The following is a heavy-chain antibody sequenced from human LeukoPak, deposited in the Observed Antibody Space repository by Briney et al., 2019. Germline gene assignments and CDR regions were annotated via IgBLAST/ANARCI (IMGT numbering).Heavy chain of an antibody. D-gene: IGHD3-10*01. J-gene: IGHJ6*02. CDR3: AKSGITMVRGVIITDYYYGMDV. Sequence: GGSLRLSCAASGFTFSSYAMSWVRQAPGKGLEWVSAISGSGGSTYYADSVKGRFTISRDNSKNTLYLQMNSLRAEDTAVYYCAKSGITMVRGVIITDYYYGMDVWGQGTTVTVSS. CDR2: ISGSGGST. CDR1: GFTFSSYA. V-gene: IGHV3-23*01.